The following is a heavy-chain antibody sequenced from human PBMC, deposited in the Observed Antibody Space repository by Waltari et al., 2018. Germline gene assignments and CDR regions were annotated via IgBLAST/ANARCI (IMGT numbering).Heavy chain of an antibody. CDR2: MNPNSGNT. D-gene: IGHD7-27*01. CDR3: ARGRSEMALTNDAFDI. J-gene: IGHJ3*02. V-gene: IGHV1-8*03. CDR1: GYTFTSYD. Sequence: QVQLVQSGAEVKKPGASVKVSCKASGYTFTSYDINWVRQATGQGLEWMGWMNPNSGNTGYAQKLQGRGTITRNTSISTAYMELSRLSSEDTAVSYCARGRSEMALTNDAFDIWGQGTMVTVSS.